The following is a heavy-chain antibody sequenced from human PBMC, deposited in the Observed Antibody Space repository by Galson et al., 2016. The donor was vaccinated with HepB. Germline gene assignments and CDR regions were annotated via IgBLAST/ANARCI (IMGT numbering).Heavy chain of an antibody. J-gene: IGHJ6*02. CDR1: GYTFTNYA. V-gene: IGHV1-3*01. CDR2: INAGNGNT. CDR3: ATGGGRRSKYYGMDV. D-gene: IGHD1-26*01. Sequence: SCKASGYTFTNYAMHWVRQAPGQRLEWMGWINAGNGNTKYSQKFQGRLTISRDNAKNTLYLQMNSLSAEDTAVYYCATGGGRRSKYYGMDVWGHGTMVTVSS.